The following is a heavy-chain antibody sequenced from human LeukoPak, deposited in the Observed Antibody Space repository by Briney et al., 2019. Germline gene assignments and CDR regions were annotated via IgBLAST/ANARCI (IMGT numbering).Heavy chain of an antibody. CDR3: ARHFSPLPIVVVPAAIDY. D-gene: IGHD2-2*01. CDR1: GGSISSSSYY. CDR2: IYYSRST. V-gene: IGHV4-39*01. Sequence: SETLSLTCTVSGGSISSSSYYWGWIRQPPGKGLEWIGSIYYSRSTYYNPSLKSRVTISVDTSKNQFSLKLSSVTAADTAVYYCARHFSPLPIVVVPAAIDYWGQGTLVTVSS. J-gene: IGHJ4*02.